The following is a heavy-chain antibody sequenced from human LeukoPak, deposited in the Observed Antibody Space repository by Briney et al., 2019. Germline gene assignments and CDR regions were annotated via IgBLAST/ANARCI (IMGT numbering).Heavy chain of an antibody. Sequence: PGGSLRLSCAASGFTFDDYAMHWVRQAPGKGLEWVSGISWNSGSIGYADSVKGRFTIPRDNAKNSLILQMNSLRAEDTAFYYCAKGGDDFWSRIDYWGQGTLVTVSS. V-gene: IGHV3-9*01. CDR1: GFTFDDYA. D-gene: IGHD3-3*01. J-gene: IGHJ4*02. CDR3: AKGGDDFWSRIDY. CDR2: ISWNSGSI.